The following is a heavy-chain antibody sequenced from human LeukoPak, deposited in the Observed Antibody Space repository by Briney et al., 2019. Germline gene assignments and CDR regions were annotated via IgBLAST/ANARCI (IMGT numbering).Heavy chain of an antibody. D-gene: IGHD3-10*01. J-gene: IGHJ5*02. V-gene: IGHV4-34*01. CDR1: GGSFSGYY. CDR3: ARGFTIVWFDP. CDR2: INHSGST. Sequence: TSETLSLTCAVYGGSFSGYYWSWIRQPPGKGLEWIGEINHSGSTNYNPSLKSRVTISVDTSKNQFSLKLSSVTAADTAVYYCARGFTIVWFDPWGQGTLVTVSS.